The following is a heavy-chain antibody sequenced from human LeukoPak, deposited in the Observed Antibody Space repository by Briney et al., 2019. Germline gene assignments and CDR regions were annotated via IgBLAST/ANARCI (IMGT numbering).Heavy chain of an antibody. CDR1: GFTVSSNY. D-gene: IGHD3-3*01. Sequence: GGSLRLSCAASGFTVSSNYMNWVRQAPGKGLEWVSAISGSGGSTYYADSVKGRFTISRDNSKNTLYLQMNSLGAEDTAVYYCAKSIFGSFDYWGQGTLVTVSS. CDR3: AKSIFGSFDY. J-gene: IGHJ4*02. V-gene: IGHV3-23*01. CDR2: ISGSGGST.